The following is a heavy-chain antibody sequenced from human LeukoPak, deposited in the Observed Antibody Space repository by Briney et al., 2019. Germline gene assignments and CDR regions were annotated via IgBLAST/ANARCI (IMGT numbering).Heavy chain of an antibody. CDR2: INPNSGGT. D-gene: IGHD6-6*01. CDR3: ARENIAARYLGY. Sequence: ASVKVSCKASGYTFTSYYMHWVRQAPGQGLEWMGWINPNSGGTNYAQKFQGRVAMTRDTSISTAYMELSRLRSDDTAVYYCARENIAARYLGYWGQGTLVTVSS. CDR1: GYTFTSYY. J-gene: IGHJ4*02. V-gene: IGHV1-2*02.